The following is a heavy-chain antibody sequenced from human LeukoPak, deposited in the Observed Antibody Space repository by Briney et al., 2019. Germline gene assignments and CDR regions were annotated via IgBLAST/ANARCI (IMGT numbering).Heavy chain of an antibody. CDR1: GGSIGSSSYY. CDR2: IYYSGST. Sequence: SETLSLTCTVSGGSIGSSSYYWGWIRQPPGKGLEWFGSIYYSGSTYYNPSLKSRVTISVDTSKNQFSLKLSSVTAADTAVYYCAPRILPTSGFDTWGQGTLVTVSS. CDR3: APRILPTSGFDT. J-gene: IGHJ5*02. V-gene: IGHV4-39*01. D-gene: IGHD2-15*01.